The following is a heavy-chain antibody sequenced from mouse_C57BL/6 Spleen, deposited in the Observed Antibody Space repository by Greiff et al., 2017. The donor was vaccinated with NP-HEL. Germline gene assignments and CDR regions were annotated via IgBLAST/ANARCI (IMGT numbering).Heavy chain of an antibody. J-gene: IGHJ4*01. CDR1: GYTFTSYW. CDR2: INPSSGYT. Sequence: QVQLKQSGAELAKPGASVKLSCKASGYTFTSYWMHWVKQRPGQGLEWIGYINPSSGYTKYNQKFKDKATLTADKSSSTAYMQLSSLTYEDSEVYYCAKCYYGSRERAMDYWGQGTSVTVSS. D-gene: IGHD1-1*01. V-gene: IGHV1-7*01. CDR3: AKCYYGSRERAMDY.